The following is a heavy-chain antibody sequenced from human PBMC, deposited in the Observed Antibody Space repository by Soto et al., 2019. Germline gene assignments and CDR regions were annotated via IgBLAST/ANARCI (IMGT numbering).Heavy chain of an antibody. D-gene: IGHD2-21*02. CDR1: GGIFTNNA. V-gene: IGHV1-69*01. CDR2: VIPLFDTA. Sequence: QVQVVQSGAEVKKPGSSVKVSCKVSGGIFTNNAISWVRQAPEQGLEWLGGVIPLFDTADYAQIFRGRLRIAADGATTTAYMELSGLTSAYTSVDFCATGGHNDGDSFYHGMDVWCQGTTVTVS. J-gene: IGHJ6*02. CDR3: ATGGHNDGDSFYHGMDV.